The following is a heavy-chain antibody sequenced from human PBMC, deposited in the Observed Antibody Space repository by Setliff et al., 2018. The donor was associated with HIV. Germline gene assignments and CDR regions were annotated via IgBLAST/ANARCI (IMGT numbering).Heavy chain of an antibody. CDR1: GDSITTYY. V-gene: IGHV4-59*13. CDR2: INSSGSA. Sequence: PSETLSLTCIVSGDSITTYYWSWIRQSPAKGLEWIGYINSSGSAKHNPSLKSRVTISIDTSKSQFSLRLNSVTAADTAVYYCARGGVGAALVWFDPWGQGTLVTVS. J-gene: IGHJ5*02. D-gene: IGHD1-26*01. CDR3: ARGGVGAALVWFDP.